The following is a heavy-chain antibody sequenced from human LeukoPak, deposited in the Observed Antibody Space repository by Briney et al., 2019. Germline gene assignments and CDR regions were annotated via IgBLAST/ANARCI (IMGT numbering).Heavy chain of an antibody. V-gene: IGHV3-30*03. CDR3: ARAPGYSYGGTYYYYYGMDV. CDR1: GFIFSNYG. Sequence: GGSLRVSCAASGFIFSNYGMHRVRQAPGKGLEWVAFITYDGTYEQYADSVKGRFTISRDNSKNTLYLQMNSLRAEDTAVYYCARAPGYSYGGTYYYYYGMDVWGQGTTVTVSS. D-gene: IGHD5-18*01. J-gene: IGHJ6*02. CDR2: ITYDGTYE.